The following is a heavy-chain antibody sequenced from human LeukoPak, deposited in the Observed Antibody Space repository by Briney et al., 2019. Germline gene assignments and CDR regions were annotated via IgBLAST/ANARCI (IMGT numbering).Heavy chain of an antibody. V-gene: IGHV1-18*01. D-gene: IGHD3-9*01. CDR3: ARVKMSYYDILTGYPNYYYYYYMDV. CDR1: GGTFSSYA. J-gene: IGHJ6*03. Sequence: ASVKVSCKASGGTFSSYAISWVRQAPGQGLEWMGWISAYNGNTNYAQKLQGRVTMTTDTSTSTAYMELRSLRSDDTAVYYCARVKMSYYDILTGYPNYYYYYYMDVWGKGTTVTVSS. CDR2: ISAYNGNT.